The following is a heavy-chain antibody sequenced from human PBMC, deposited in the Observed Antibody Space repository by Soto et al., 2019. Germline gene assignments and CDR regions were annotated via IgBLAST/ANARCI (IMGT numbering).Heavy chain of an antibody. J-gene: IGHJ4*02. CDR3: ARVGLGYCSSTSCYPVVDY. D-gene: IGHD2-2*01. V-gene: IGHV1-69*13. CDR2: IIPIFGTG. Sequence: SVKVSCKASGGTISSYANSWVRQAPGQGLEWMGGIIPIFGTGNYAQKFQGRVTITADESTSTAYMELSSLRSEDTAVYYCARVGLGYCSSTSCYPVVDYWGQGTLVTVS. CDR1: GGTISSYA.